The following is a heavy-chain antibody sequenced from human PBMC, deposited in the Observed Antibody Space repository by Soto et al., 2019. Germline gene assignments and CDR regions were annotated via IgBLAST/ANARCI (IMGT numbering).Heavy chain of an antibody. CDR1: GGTISSGGYY. D-gene: IGHD3-22*01. CDR2: IYYSGST. CDR3: ARAPHSSHATRAFDI. J-gene: IGHJ3*02. V-gene: IGHV4-31*03. Sequence: QVQLQESGPGLVKPSQTLSLTCTVSGGTISSGGYYWSWIRQHPGKGLEWIGYIYYSGSTYYNPSLKSRVTISVDTSQNQFSLKLSSVTAADTAVYYCARAPHSSHATRAFDIWGQGTMVTVSS.